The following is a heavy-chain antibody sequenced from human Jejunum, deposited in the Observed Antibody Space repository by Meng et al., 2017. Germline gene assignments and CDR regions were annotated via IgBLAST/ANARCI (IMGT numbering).Heavy chain of an antibody. CDR3: TRDVGENDYRNLDY. Sequence: GESLKISCAASGFTFSTNGMHWVRQAPGRGLEWVADIWHDGSKRYYADFVRGRFTISRDNSKNTVYLQMNSLRAEDTAIYYCTRDVGENDYRNLDYWGQGTQVTVSS. J-gene: IGHJ4*02. CDR1: GFTFSTNG. CDR2: IWHDGSKR. D-gene: IGHD4-11*01. V-gene: IGHV3-33*01.